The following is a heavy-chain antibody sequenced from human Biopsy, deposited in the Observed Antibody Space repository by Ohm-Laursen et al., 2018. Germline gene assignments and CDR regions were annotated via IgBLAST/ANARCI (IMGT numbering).Heavy chain of an antibody. V-gene: IGHV1-46*01. J-gene: IGHJ4*02. CDR2: INPSGSTT. D-gene: IGHD6-19*01. CDR1: GYSFTSYY. Sequence: ASVKASCKASGYSFTSYYMHLVRQAPGQGLEWMGMINPSGSTTSYPQIFQGRVTMTRDTSKSTVYMELSSLRSADTAVYFCARNTGWYGDLYYFDYWGQGTLVTVSS. CDR3: ARNTGWYGDLYYFDY.